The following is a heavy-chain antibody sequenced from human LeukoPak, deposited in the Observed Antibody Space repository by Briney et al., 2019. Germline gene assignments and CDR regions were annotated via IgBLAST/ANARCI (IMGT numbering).Heavy chain of an antibody. CDR1: GFTFKSYS. CDR2: ISSISRVI. J-gene: IGHJ4*02. V-gene: IGHV3-48*01. CDR3: VREESESYPFDS. Sequence: GGSLRLSCAASGFTFKSYSMNWVRQAPGKGPEWISYISSISRVIYYADSVKGRFTISRDNAKNSLSLQMNSLRAEDTAVYYCVREESESYPFDSWGQGTLVIVSS. D-gene: IGHD1-26*01.